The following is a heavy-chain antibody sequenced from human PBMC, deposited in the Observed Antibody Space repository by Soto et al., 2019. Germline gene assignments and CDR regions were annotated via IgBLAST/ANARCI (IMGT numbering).Heavy chain of an antibody. D-gene: IGHD6-6*01. V-gene: IGHV1-46*01. CDR1: GYTFSSYY. CDR3: ARAIAARRGDRFDP. Sequence: ASVKVSCKASGYTFSSYYMHWMRQAAGQGLEWMGIINPSCGSTGYAQKFQGRVTMIRDTSTSTVYMELSSLRSEDTAIYYCARAIAARRGDRFDPWGQGTLVPVSS. CDR2: INPSCGST. J-gene: IGHJ5*02.